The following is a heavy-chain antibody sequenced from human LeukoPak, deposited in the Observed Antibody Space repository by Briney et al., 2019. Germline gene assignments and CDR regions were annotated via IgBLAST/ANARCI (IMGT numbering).Heavy chain of an antibody. CDR3: ARDLFTTSHFYFDY. CDR1: GFTFSGYA. D-gene: IGHD2/OR15-2a*01. J-gene: IGHJ4*02. CDR2: ISYDGSNK. Sequence: GGSLRLSCAASGFTFSGYAMHWVRQAPGKGLEWVAVISYDGSNKYYADSVKGRFTISRDNSKNTLYLQMNSLRAEDTAVYYCARDLFTTSHFYFDYWGQGTLVTVSS. V-gene: IGHV3-30-3*01.